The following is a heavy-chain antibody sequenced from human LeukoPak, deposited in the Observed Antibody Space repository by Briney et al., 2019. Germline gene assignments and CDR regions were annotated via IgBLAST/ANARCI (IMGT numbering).Heavy chain of an antibody. V-gene: IGHV3-53*01. CDR3: ARRAGAYSHPYDY. CDR1: GFTVSSNS. D-gene: IGHD4/OR15-4a*01. J-gene: IGHJ4*02. Sequence: GGSLRLSCTVSGFTVSSNSMSWVRQAPGKGLYSDNTHYSDSVKGRFTISRDNSKNTLYLQMNSLRAEDTAVYYCARRAGAYSHPYDYWGQGTLVTVSS. CDR2: SDNT.